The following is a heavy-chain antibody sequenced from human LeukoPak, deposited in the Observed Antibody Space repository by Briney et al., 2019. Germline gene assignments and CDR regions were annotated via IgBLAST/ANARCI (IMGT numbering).Heavy chain of an antibody. V-gene: IGHV3-21*04. D-gene: IGHD3-10*02. J-gene: IGHJ4*02. CDR3: ARGGQNTYYYVGQVDLDY. Sequence: GGSLRLSCAASGFTFSSYSMNWVRQAPGKGLEWVSSISSSSSYIYYADSVKGRFTISRDNAKNSLYLEMNSLRAEDTAVYYCARGGQNTYYYVGQVDLDYWGQGTLVTVSS. CDR2: ISSSSSYI. CDR1: GFTFSSYS.